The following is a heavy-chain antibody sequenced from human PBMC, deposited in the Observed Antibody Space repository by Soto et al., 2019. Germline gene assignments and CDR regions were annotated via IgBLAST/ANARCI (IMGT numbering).Heavy chain of an antibody. CDR3: ARDSPYDILTGYSDAFDI. CDR1: GFTFSDYY. Sequence: GGSLRLSCAASGFTFSDYYMSWIRQAPGKGLEGVSYISSSGSTIYYADSVKGRFTISRDNAKNSLYLQMNSLRAEDTAVYYCARDSPYDILTGYSDAFDIWGQGTMVTVSS. CDR2: ISSSGSTI. D-gene: IGHD3-9*01. V-gene: IGHV3-11*01. J-gene: IGHJ3*02.